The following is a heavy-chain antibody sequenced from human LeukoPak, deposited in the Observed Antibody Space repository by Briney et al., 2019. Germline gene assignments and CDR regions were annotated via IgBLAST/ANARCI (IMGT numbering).Heavy chain of an antibody. CDR3: ASLGDGNFDY. CDR2: IYYSGST. V-gene: IGHV4-39*07. CDR1: GGSISSSSYY. D-gene: IGHD2-21*01. J-gene: IGHJ4*02. Sequence: KSSETLSLTCTVSGGSISSSSYYWGWIRQPPGKGLEWIGSIYYSGSTYYNPSLKSRVTISVDTSKNQFSLKLSSVTAADTAVYYCASLGDGNFDYWGQGTLVTVSS.